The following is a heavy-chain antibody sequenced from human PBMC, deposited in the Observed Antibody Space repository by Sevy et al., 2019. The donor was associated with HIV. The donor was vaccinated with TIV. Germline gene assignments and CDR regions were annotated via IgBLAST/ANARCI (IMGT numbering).Heavy chain of an antibody. CDR3: ARGPRWYYFDY. CDR1: GFTFSSYS. CDR2: ISSSCYTI. J-gene: IGHJ4*02. D-gene: IGHD2-15*01. V-gene: IGHV3-48*01. Sequence: GGCLRLSCAASGFTFSSYSMNWVRQAPGKGLEWVSYISSSCYTIYYADSVTGRFTISRDNVKNSLYLQMNSLRAEDTAVYYCARGPRWYYFDYWGQGTLVTVSS.